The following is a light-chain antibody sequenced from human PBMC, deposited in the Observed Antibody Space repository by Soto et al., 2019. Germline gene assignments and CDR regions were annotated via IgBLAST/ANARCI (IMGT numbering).Light chain of an antibody. CDR1: DRVSSSY. J-gene: IGKJ5*01. CDR2: DAS. CDR3: QQYGSSPIT. V-gene: IGKV3D-20*01. Sequence: IVLTQSPATMSLSTGERATLSCGASDRVSSSYVAWYQMKAGLAPRLLIHDASTRASGIPDRFRGSKSGTDFTLTIRGLEAEDAALYYCQQYGSSPITFGQGTRLEI.